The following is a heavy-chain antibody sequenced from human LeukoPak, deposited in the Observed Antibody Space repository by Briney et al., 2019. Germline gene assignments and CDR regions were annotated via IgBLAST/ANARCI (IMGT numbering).Heavy chain of an antibody. Sequence: PGGSLRLSCAASGFTFDNYAMTWVRQAPGKGLEWVSSISKRGGSTYYADSVKGRFTISRDSSKNTLHLQMNTLRAEDTAVYYCAKVKGGSGPFDDWGQGTLVTASS. J-gene: IGHJ4*02. CDR1: GFTFDNYA. CDR3: AKVKGGSGPFDD. D-gene: IGHD6-19*01. CDR2: ISKRGGST. V-gene: IGHV3-23*01.